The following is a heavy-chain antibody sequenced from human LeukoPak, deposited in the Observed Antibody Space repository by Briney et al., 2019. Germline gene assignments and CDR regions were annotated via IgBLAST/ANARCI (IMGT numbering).Heavy chain of an antibody. V-gene: IGHV3-73*01. CDR2: IRSKAHSYAT. Sequence: GGSLRLSCAASGFTFSGSSMHWVRQASGKGLEWVGRIRSKAHSYATAYAASVKGRFTISRDDSKNTAYLQMNSLKSDDTAVYYCTRPPRNDYNDAFDIWGQGTMVTVSS. J-gene: IGHJ3*02. D-gene: IGHD5-24*01. CDR3: TRPPRNDYNDAFDI. CDR1: GFTFSGSS.